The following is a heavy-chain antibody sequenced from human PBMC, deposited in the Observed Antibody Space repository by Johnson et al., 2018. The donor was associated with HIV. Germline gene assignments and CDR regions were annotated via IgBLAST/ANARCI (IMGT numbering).Heavy chain of an antibody. D-gene: IGHD5-12*01. CDR1: GFTFSSYG. J-gene: IGHJ3*02. CDR2: IRYDGSNK. V-gene: IGHV3-30*02. CDR3: AKDTGYSGYDQPDAFDI. Sequence: QMQLVESGGGVVQPGGSLRLSCAASGFTFSSYGMHWVRQAPGKGLEWVAFIRYDGSNKYYADSVKGRFTISRDNSKNTLYLQMNSLRAEDTAVYYCAKDTGYSGYDQPDAFDIWGQGTMVTVSS.